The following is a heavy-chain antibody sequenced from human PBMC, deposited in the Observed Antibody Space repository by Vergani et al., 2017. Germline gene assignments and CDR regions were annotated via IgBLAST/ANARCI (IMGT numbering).Heavy chain of an antibody. CDR3: ARGIRAAGYSGPDS. CDR1: GYSIGSGFY. J-gene: IGHJ4*02. V-gene: IGHV4-38-2*02. Sequence: QVRLEESGPGLVKPSETLSLTCSVSGYSIGSGFYWAWIRQSPGEGLQWLTSIHNRGKTYHNPSLKSRVSVSLDTSKNRFSLNLTSVTATDTAVYYCARGIRAAGYSGPDSWGQGTRVTVSS. D-gene: IGHD1-26*01. CDR2: IHNRGKT.